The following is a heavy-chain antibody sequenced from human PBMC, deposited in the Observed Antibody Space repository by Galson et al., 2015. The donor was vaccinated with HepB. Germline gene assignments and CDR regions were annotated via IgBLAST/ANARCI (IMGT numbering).Heavy chain of an antibody. CDR3: ARDGRRFTVANYHYFALDV. V-gene: IGHV4-4*02. CDR2: IYHTGST. Sequence: LSLTCAVSGGSIISSNWWSWVRQPPGKGLEWIGEIYHTGSTNYNPSLKSRVTISVDKSMNKFSLKLNSVTAADTAVYYCARDGRRFTVANYHYFALDVWGRGTTVT. CDR1: GGSIISSNW. J-gene: IGHJ6*02. D-gene: IGHD4-23*01.